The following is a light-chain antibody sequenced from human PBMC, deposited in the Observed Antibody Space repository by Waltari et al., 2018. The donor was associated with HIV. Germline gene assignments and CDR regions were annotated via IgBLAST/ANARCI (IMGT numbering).Light chain of an antibody. J-gene: IGKJ1*01. CDR3: QQYINWPPWS. CDR2: SAS. CDR1: QSVGSN. V-gene: IGKV3-15*01. Sequence: EIVMTQSPATLSVSPGERVTLSCRASQSVGSNLAWYQQKPGRAPSLLVYSASTRATGIPARFSGSGSGTEFTLTIGSLQSEDFAVYYCQQYINWPPWSFGQGTKVEIK.